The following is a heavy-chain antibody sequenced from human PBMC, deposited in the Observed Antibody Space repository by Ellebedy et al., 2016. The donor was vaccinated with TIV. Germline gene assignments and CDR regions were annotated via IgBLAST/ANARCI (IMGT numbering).Heavy chain of an antibody. J-gene: IGHJ3*02. CDR2: ISRSSITI. Sequence: GESLKISCAASGFTFSSYNMNWVRQAPGKGLEWLSYISRSSITILYADSVKGRFTISRDNAKSSLYLQMISLRDEDTAVYYCARDKGATAHDGRPDDAFDIWGQGTMVTVS. CDR1: GFTFSSYN. CDR3: ARDKGATAHDGRPDDAFDI. D-gene: IGHD3-22*01. V-gene: IGHV3-48*02.